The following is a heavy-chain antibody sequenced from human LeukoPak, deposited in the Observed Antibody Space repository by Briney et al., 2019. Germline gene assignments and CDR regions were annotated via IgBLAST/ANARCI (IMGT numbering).Heavy chain of an antibody. CDR1: GGSISSYY. V-gene: IGHV4-4*07. CDR3: ARATLYGDYDIDFDY. Sequence: EXXSLTCTVAGGSISSYYWSWLRQPAGKGLEWIGRIYTSCTTKSTPSLKSRVTMSVYTSKNQFSLKLSSVTAADTAVYYCARATLYGDYDIDFDYWGQGTLVTVSS. D-gene: IGHD4-17*01. J-gene: IGHJ4*02. CDR2: IYTSCTT.